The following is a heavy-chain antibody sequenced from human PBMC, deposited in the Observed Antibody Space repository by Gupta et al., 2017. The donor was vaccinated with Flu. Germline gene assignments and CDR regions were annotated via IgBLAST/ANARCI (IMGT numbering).Heavy chain of an antibody. D-gene: IGHD3/OR15-3a*01. CDR1: GFNFGATA. CDR3: VSRHDFFFF. Sequence: EGQVWESGGDLVRPGGGMRLSCAAYGFNFGATARSWVRQAPGKWLEWVSWISGRGDNIDYADSVKGRFTISRDNSKNTLFLQMDSLRVEDTAIYYCVSRHDFFFFWGQGTLVSVSS. V-gene: IGHV3-23*01. J-gene: IGHJ1*01. CDR2: ISGRGDNI.